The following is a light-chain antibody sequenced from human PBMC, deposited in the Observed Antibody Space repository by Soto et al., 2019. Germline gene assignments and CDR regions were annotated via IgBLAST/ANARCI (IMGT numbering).Light chain of an antibody. CDR1: QSITRW. CDR2: AAS. V-gene: IGKV1-12*01. Sequence: DIQMTQSPSTLSASGGDRVTITCRASQSITRWLAWYQQKPGKAPKLLIYAASSLQSGVPSRFSGSGSGTDFTLTISSLQPEDFATYYCQHADSFPLITFGQGTRLEIK. J-gene: IGKJ5*01. CDR3: QHADSFPLIT.